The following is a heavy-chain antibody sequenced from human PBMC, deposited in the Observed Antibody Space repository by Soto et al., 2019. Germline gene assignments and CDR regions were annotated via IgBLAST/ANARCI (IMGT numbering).Heavy chain of an antibody. Sequence: QVQLVQSGAEVKKPGSSVKVSCKASGGTFSSYAISWVRQAPGQGLEWMGGIIPIFGTANYAQKFQGRVTITADESMSTAYMELSSLRSEDTAVYYCARDQEHPSGQYYYGMDVWGQGTTATVSS. D-gene: IGHD1-1*01. CDR2: IIPIFGTA. CDR3: ARDQEHPSGQYYYGMDV. V-gene: IGHV1-69*01. J-gene: IGHJ6*02. CDR1: GGTFSSYA.